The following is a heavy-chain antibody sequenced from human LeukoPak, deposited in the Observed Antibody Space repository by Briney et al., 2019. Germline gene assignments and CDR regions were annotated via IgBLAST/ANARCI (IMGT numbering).Heavy chain of an antibody. CDR2: INPNSGGT. Sequence: ASVKVSCKASGYTFTGYYMHWVRQAPGQGREWMGWINPNSGGTNYAQKFQGRVTMTRDTSISTAYMELSRLRSDDTAVYYCARCARKSSGWRYYFDGWGHGTPVTVSS. D-gene: IGHD6-25*01. CDR1: GYTFTGYY. V-gene: IGHV1-2*02. J-gene: IGHJ4*03. CDR3: ARCARKSSGWRYYFDG.